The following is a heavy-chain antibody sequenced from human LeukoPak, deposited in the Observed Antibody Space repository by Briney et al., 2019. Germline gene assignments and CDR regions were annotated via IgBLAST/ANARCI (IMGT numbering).Heavy chain of an antibody. J-gene: IGHJ4*02. CDR1: GGSISSYY. D-gene: IGHD6-19*01. Sequence: PSETLSLTCTVSGGSISSYYWSWIRQPPGKGLEWIGYIYYSGSTNYNPSLKSRVTISVDTSKNQFSLKLSSVTAADTAVYYCARAVAGIISFDYWGQGTLVTVSS. CDR3: ARAVAGIISFDY. CDR2: IYYSGST. V-gene: IGHV4-59*08.